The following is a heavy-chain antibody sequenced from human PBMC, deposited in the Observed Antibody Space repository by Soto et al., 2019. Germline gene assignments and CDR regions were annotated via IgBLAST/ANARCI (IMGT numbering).Heavy chain of an antibody. J-gene: IGHJ6*02. Sequence: ASVKVSCKASGGTFSSYAISWVRQAPGQGLEWMGGIIPIFGTANYAQKFQGRVTITADESTSTAYMELSSLRSEDTAVYYCARSRPNDESYSYYYYGMDVWGQGTTVTVSS. D-gene: IGHD1-26*01. CDR1: GGTFSSYA. CDR3: ARSRPNDESYSYYYYGMDV. CDR2: IIPIFGTA. V-gene: IGHV1-69*13.